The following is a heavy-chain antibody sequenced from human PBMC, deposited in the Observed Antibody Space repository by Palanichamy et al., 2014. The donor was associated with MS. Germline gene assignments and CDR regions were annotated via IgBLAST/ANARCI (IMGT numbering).Heavy chain of an antibody. Sequence: EVQLAESGGGLVQPGGSLRLSCAASGITVGSNYMSWVRQAPGKGLEWVPIIYSDGTTFYADSVKGRFSISRDKSKNTLFLQMNSLRAEDSAVYYCARGSFNYDDSRGYDYWGQGTRVTVSS. J-gene: IGHJ4*02. V-gene: IGHV3-53*01. CDR1: GITVGSNY. CDR2: IYSDGTT. CDR3: ARGSFNYDDSRGYDY. D-gene: IGHD3-22*01.